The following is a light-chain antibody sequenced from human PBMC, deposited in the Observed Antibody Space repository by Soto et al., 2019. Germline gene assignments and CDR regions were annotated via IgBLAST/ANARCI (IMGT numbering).Light chain of an antibody. CDR2: EVS. Sequence: QSVLTQPASASGSPGQSVTISCPGNSSDVGAHNFVSWHQQHPGKAPKLMVYEVSKRPSGVPDRFSGSKSGNTASLTVSGLQAEDEADYYCSSYAGSNNYVFGTGTKVTVL. V-gene: IGLV2-8*01. CDR3: SSYAGSNNYV. J-gene: IGLJ1*01. CDR1: SSDVGAHNF.